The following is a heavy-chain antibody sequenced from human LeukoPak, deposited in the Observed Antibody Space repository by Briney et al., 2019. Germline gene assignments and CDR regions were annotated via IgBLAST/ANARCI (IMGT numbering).Heavy chain of an antibody. Sequence: SETQSLTCTVSGGSFSSYYWSWIRQPPGRGLEWIGYVHYSGSTNYNPSLKSRVTISIDTSKNQFSLKLTSMTAADTAVYYCAREHRYCSGDSCYSDAYDIWGRGTMVTVSS. V-gene: IGHV4-59*01. D-gene: IGHD2-15*01. CDR3: AREHRYCSGDSCYSDAYDI. CDR1: GGSFSSYY. J-gene: IGHJ3*02. CDR2: VHYSGST.